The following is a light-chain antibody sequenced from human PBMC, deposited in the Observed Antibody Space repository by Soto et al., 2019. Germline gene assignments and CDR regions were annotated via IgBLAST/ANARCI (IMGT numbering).Light chain of an antibody. J-gene: IGLJ3*02. CDR3: CSSTTNNTWV. CDR1: NGDVGTYNY. Sequence: QSALTQPASVSGSPGQSITISCTGTNGDVGTYNYVSWFQQHPGKAPKLIIYEVNDRPSGVSTRFSASKSANTASLTISGLQPDDEADYYCCSSTTNNTWVFGGGTKLTVL. V-gene: IGLV2-14*01. CDR2: EVN.